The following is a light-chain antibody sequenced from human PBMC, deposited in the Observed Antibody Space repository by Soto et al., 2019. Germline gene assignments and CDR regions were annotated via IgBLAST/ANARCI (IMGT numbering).Light chain of an antibody. Sequence: DIQMTQYPSTLSAAVGDRVTITCRASQSIGSWLAWFQQKPGKAPKLFIYQASNLESGVPSRFRGTEAGTEFTLTISSLQPDDFATYDCQQYSTNPWTFGQGTKVEIK. J-gene: IGKJ1*01. CDR1: QSIGSW. CDR2: QAS. CDR3: QQYSTNPWT. V-gene: IGKV1-5*03.